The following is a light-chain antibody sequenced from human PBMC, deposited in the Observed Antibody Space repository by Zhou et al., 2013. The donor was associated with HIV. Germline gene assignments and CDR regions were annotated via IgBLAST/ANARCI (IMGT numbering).Light chain of an antibody. V-gene: IGKV2-30*02. J-gene: IGKJ1*01. Sequence: DVVMTQSPLFLPVALGQPASISCRSSQSFVHSDGNVYLTWFHQRPGQSPRRLIYKVSNRDSGVPDRFSGSGSGTDFTLKISRVEAEDVGVYYCMQGTHWPPWTFGQGTKVEIK. CDR3: MQGTHWPPWT. CDR1: QSFVHSDGNVY. CDR2: KVS.